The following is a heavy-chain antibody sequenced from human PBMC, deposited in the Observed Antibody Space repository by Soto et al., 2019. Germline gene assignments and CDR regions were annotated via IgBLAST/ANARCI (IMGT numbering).Heavy chain of an antibody. CDR2: ISYDGSNK. CDR3: ASPTVQGYNFYYYGMDV. CDR1: GFTFSTYA. J-gene: IGHJ6*02. Sequence: QVQLVESGGGVVQPGRSLRLSCAASGFTFSTYAIHWVRQAPGKGLEWVAIISYDGSNKYYADSVTGRFTISRDNSKNTLYLQMNSLRAEDTGVYYCASPTVQGYNFYYYGMDVWGQGTTVTVSS. V-gene: IGHV3-30-3*01. D-gene: IGHD5-12*01.